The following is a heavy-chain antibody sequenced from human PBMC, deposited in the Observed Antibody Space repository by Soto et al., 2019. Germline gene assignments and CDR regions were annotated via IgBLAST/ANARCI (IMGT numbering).Heavy chain of an antibody. V-gene: IGHV3-74*01. Sequence: PGGSLSLSCAASGFTFSSNWMHWVRQAPGKGLVWVSRINSDGSITSYADSVKGQFTISRDNAKNAVYLQMNSLRAEDTAVYYCARGSSTWYVRFDYWGQGILVTVSS. J-gene: IGHJ4*02. D-gene: IGHD6-13*01. CDR2: INSDGSIT. CDR1: GFTFSSNW. CDR3: ARGSSTWYVRFDY.